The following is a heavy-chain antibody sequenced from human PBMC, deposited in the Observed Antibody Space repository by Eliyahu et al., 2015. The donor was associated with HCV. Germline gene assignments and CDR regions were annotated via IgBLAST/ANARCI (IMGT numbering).Heavy chain of an antibody. CDR2: ITGSGGST. J-gene: IGHJ3*02. Sequence: EVQLVESGGGLVQPGGSLRXSCXASGFTFXSHAMSWVRQVPGKGLEWVTTITGSGGSTFSADSVKGRFTISRDNSKNTLYLQMNSLRAEDTAVYYCAKFVGGAFDIWGQGTMVTVSS. D-gene: IGHD3-16*01. CDR1: GFTFXSHA. CDR3: AKFVGGAFDI. V-gene: IGHV3-23*04.